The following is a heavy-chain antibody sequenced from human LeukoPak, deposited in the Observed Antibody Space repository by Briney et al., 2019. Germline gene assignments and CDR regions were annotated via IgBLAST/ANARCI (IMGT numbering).Heavy chain of an antibody. Sequence: PSETLSLTCTVSSGSISGNSFYWDWIRQPPGKGLEWIGNIYHSGSTQYNPTLKSRVSMSIDMSKNQFSLNLSSVTAADTAVYYCARRGRDYWSGGFGPHYYHCMDVWGKGTTVTVSS. CDR3: ARRGRDYWSGGFGPHYYHCMDV. V-gene: IGHV4-39*01. D-gene: IGHD3-3*01. J-gene: IGHJ6*03. CDR1: SGSISGNSFY. CDR2: IYHSGST.